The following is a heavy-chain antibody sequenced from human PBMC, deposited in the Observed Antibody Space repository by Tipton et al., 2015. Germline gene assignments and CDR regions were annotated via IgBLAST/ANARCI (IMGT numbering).Heavy chain of an antibody. Sequence: QLVQSGAEVKRPGSSVKVSCKTSGDTFSTYAISWVRQAPGQGLEWMGAIIPILGTPNTAQKFQGRVTITADISTNTTYMDLSGLRSEDTAVYFCAKLISGRSGAFDVWGQGTMVTVSS. D-gene: IGHD2-15*01. CDR2: IIPILGTP. V-gene: IGHV1-69*06. J-gene: IGHJ3*01. CDR3: AKLISGRSGAFDV. CDR1: GDTFSTYA.